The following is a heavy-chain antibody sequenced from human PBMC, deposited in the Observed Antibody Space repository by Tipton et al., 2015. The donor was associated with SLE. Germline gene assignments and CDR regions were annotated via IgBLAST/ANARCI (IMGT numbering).Heavy chain of an antibody. Sequence: TLSFTCTVSGYSINNGFYWGWIRQPPGKGLEWIGIIYHSGTTYYNPSLKSRVTISVDTSKNQFSLRRSSVTAADTAMYYCARDLYDFWSGYTPSGAMDVWGKGTTVTVSS. CDR3: ARDLYDFWSGYTPSGAMDV. V-gene: IGHV4-38-2*02. D-gene: IGHD3-3*01. J-gene: IGHJ6*03. CDR1: GYSINNGFY. CDR2: IYHSGTT.